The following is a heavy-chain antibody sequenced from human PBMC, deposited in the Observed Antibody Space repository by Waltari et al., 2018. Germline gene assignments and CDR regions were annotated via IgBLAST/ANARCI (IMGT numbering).Heavy chain of an antibody. CDR3: ATYIGASVGTAAFDV. Sequence: WMRRPPGQGLEWSGTISHAGTTYTNPSLRSRLTMSRDTSKNQWSLTVGSTTAADTAVYYCATYIGASVGTAAFDVWGQGTMVTVSS. CDR2: ISHAGTT. J-gene: IGHJ3*01. V-gene: IGHV4-39*01. D-gene: IGHD5-12*01.